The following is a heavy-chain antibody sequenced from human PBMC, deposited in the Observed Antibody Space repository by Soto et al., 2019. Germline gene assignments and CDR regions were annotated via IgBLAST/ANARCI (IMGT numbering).Heavy chain of an antibody. V-gene: IGHV1-18*01. J-gene: IGHJ4*02. Sequence: ASVKVSCKTSGYTFNSYTIAWVRQAPGQGLEWLGWISPDDGNTEYEQKFQGRVTMTADTLTNNAYLELRSLKSDDTAIYYCARVEAPFGESLHWGQGTPVTVPQ. CDR1: GYTFNSYT. D-gene: IGHD3-10*01. CDR2: ISPDDGNT. CDR3: ARVEAPFGESLH.